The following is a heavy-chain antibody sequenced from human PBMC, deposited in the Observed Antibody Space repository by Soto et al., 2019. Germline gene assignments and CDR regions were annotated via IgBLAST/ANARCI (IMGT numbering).Heavy chain of an antibody. CDR1: GFTFSSYG. J-gene: IGHJ3*02. Sequence: QVQLVESGGGVVQPGRSLRLSCAASGFTFSSYGMHWVRQAPGKGLEWVAVIWYDGSNKYYADSVKGRFTISRDNSKNTLYMQMNSLRAEDTAVYYCARDAGDAFDIWGQGTMVTVSS. CDR3: ARDAGDAFDI. V-gene: IGHV3-33*01. CDR2: IWYDGSNK.